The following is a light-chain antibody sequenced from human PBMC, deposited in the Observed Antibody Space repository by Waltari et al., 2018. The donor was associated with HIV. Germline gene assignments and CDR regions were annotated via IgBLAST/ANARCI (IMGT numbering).Light chain of an antibody. Sequence: QSVLTQPPSVSAAPGQKVTISCSGGSSNIGNNDISWYQQLPGTAPKLLIYDNNTRPSGIPDRFSGSKSGTSATLSITGLETGDEADYYCGTWDSSLSAGPFGGGTKLTVL. CDR1: SSNIGNND. J-gene: IGLJ2*01. CDR2: DNN. CDR3: GTWDSSLSAGP. V-gene: IGLV1-51*01.